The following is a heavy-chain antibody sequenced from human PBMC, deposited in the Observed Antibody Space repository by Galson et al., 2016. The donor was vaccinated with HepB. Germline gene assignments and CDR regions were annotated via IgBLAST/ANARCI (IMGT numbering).Heavy chain of an antibody. CDR1: GYSFTNYW. Sequence: QSGAEVKKPGESLKISCKGSGYSFTNYWIGWVRQMPGKGLEWMGIIYPGDSDTRYSPSFEGQITISADMSINTAHLHWSSLKASDTGMDYCGRRPVVAGTGFFDPWGQGTLVTVSS. J-gene: IGHJ5*02. CDR3: GRRPVVAGTGFFDP. CDR2: IYPGDSDT. D-gene: IGHD6-19*01. V-gene: IGHV5-51*01.